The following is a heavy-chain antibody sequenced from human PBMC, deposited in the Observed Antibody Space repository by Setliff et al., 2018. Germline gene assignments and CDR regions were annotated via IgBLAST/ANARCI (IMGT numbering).Heavy chain of an antibody. V-gene: IGHV3-23*01. CDR2: ISGSGGST. D-gene: IGHD3-16*01. CDR3: ARGPTLIDS. CDR1: GFTFSSYA. Sequence: GGSLRLSCAASGFTFSSYAMSWVRQAPGKGLEWVSAISGSGGSTYYADSVKGRFTISRDNSKNSLYLEMNSLRAEDTAVYYCARGPTLIDSWGQGTLVTVSS. J-gene: IGHJ4*02.